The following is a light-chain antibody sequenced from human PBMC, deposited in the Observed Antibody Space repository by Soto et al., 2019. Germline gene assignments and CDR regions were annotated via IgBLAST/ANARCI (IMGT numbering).Light chain of an antibody. V-gene: IGKV3-11*01. J-gene: IGKJ3*01. Sequence: EIVLPQSPATLSLSPGERATLSCRASQSVSRYLAWYQQKPGQAPRLLIYDASNRATGIPARFSGSGSGTDFTLTISSLEPEDFAVYYWQQRSSWPPFTFGPGTKVDIK. CDR1: QSVSRY. CDR2: DAS. CDR3: QQRSSWPPFT.